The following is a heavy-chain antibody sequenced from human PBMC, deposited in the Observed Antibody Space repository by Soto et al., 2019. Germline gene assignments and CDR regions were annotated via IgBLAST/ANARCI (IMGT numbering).Heavy chain of an antibody. CDR2: IYPGDSDI. J-gene: IGHJ5*02. Sequence: GESLKISCKGSGYSFTSYWIAWVRQVPGKGLELMGVIYPGDSDIRYSPSFQGQVTISADKSISTAYLQWSSLKASDTAMYYCARLRATVTNWFDPWGQGTLVTVSS. CDR1: GYSFTSYW. V-gene: IGHV5-51*01. D-gene: IGHD4-17*01. CDR3: ARLRATVTNWFDP.